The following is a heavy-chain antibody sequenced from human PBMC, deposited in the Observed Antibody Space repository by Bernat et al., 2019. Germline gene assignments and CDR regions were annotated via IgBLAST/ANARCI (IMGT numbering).Heavy chain of an antibody. Sequence: QLQLQESGPGLVKPSETLSLTCTVSAGSISSNNYFWGWIREPPGKGLEWIGSVYSSGSTYYNPSLKGRVTISVDTSKNQFSLKLSSVTAADTAVYYCARHALGSGSYLWGQGTLVTVSS. V-gene: IGHV4-39*01. CDR2: VYSSGST. CDR3: ARHALGSGSYL. J-gene: IGHJ5*02. D-gene: IGHD1-26*01. CDR1: AGSISSNNYF.